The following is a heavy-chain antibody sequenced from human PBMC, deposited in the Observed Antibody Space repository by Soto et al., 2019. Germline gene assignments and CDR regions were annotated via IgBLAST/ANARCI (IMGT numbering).Heavy chain of an antibody. J-gene: IGHJ6*03. CDR1: GGSISSGGYY. Sequence: QVQLQESGPGLVKPSQTLSLTCTVSGGSISSGGYYWSWIRQHPGKGLEWIGYIYYSGSTYYNPSLKSRVTISVDTSKTQCSLKLSSVTAADTAVYYCARVSGSYYMNYYYYMDVWGKGTTVTVSS. CDR3: ARVSGSYYMNYYYYMDV. CDR2: IYYSGST. V-gene: IGHV4-31*03. D-gene: IGHD3-10*01.